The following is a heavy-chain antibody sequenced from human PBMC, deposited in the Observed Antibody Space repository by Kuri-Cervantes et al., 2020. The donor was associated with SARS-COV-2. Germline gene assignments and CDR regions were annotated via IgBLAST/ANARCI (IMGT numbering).Heavy chain of an antibody. J-gene: IGHJ3*02. Sequence: GESLKISCAASGFTFSSYGMHWVRQAPGKGLEWVAFIRYDGSNKYYADSAKGRVTISRDNSKNTLYLQMNSLRAEDTAVYYCAKDFPYPQDAFDIWGQGTMVTVSS. CDR2: IRYDGSNK. D-gene: IGHD3-16*01. CDR1: GFTFSSYG. V-gene: IGHV3-30*02. CDR3: AKDFPYPQDAFDI.